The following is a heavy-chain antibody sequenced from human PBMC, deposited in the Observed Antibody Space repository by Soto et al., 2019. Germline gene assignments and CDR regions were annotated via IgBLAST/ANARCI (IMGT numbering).Heavy chain of an antibody. CDR2: IFCGGVNK. J-gene: IGHJ4*02. CDR1: GFTFSSYA. CDR3: AKSMAGSSLDY. Sequence: GGSLRLSCAASGFTFSSYAMSWVRQAPGKGLERVSFIFCGGVNKFSADSLKCLFTFSRDNSKNSFYLQMNSLRAEDTAVYYCAKSMAGSSLDYWVQGTLVTVSS. V-gene: IGHV3-23*03. D-gene: IGHD6-6*01.